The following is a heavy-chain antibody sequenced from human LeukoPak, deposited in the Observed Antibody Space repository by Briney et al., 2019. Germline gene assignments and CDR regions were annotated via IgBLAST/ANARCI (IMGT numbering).Heavy chain of an antibody. V-gene: IGHV4-39*07. D-gene: IGHD2-8*01. J-gene: IGHJ4*02. Sequence: PSETLSLTCTVSGGSISSSSYYWGWIRQPPGKGLEWIGSIYYSGSTYYNPSLKSRVTISVDTSKNQFSLKLSSVTAADTAVYYCARDGCTNGVCPYYFDYWGQGTLVTVSS. CDR1: GGSISSSSYY. CDR3: ARDGCTNGVCPYYFDY. CDR2: IYYSGST.